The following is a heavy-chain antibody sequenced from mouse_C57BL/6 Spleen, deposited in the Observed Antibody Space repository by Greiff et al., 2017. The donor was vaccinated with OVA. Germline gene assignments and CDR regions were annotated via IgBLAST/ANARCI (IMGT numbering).Heavy chain of an antibody. J-gene: IGHJ2*01. CDR1: GFTFSDYG. D-gene: IGHD1-1*01. V-gene: IGHV5-17*01. CDR2: ISSGSSTI. CDR3: ARALPDYFDY. Sequence: EVHLVESGGGLVKPGGSLKLSCAASGFTFSDYGMHWARQAPEKGLEWVAYISSGSSTIYYADTVKGRFTISRDNAKNTLFLQMTSLRSEDTAMYYCARALPDYFDYWGQGTTLTVSS.